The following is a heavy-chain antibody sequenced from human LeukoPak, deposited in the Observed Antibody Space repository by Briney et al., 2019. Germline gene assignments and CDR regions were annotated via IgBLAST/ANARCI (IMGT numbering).Heavy chain of an antibody. CDR3: ARERRLYYDSSGYYYGAFDI. Sequence: ASVKVSCKASGYTFTSYGISWVRQAPGQGLEWMGWISAYDGNTNYAQKLQGRVTMTTDTSTSTAYMELRSLRSDDTAVYYCARERRLYYDSSGYYYGAFDIWGQGTMVTVSS. CDR2: ISAYDGNT. J-gene: IGHJ3*02. CDR1: GYTFTSYG. V-gene: IGHV1-18*01. D-gene: IGHD3-22*01.